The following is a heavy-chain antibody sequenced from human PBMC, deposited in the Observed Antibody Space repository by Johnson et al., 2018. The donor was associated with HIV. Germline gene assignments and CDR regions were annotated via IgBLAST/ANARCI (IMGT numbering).Heavy chain of an antibody. CDR3: AIQGPTMVRVRSAFDI. J-gene: IGHJ3*02. CDR1: GFTVSSNY. D-gene: IGHD3-10*01. V-gene: IGHV3-66*01. Sequence: VQLVESGGGLVQPGGSLRLSCAASGFTVSSNYMSWVRQAPGKGLELVSVIYSGGSTYYADSVKGRFTISRDNSKNKLYLQMNSLRAEDTAVYYCAIQGPTMVRVRSAFDIWGQGTMVTVSS. CDR2: IYSGGST.